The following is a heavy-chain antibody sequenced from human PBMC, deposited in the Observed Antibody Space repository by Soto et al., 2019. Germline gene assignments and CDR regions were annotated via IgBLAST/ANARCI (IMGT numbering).Heavy chain of an antibody. CDR3: ARAGYSYGYLVY. J-gene: IGHJ4*02. CDR1: GGTFSSYA. CDR2: IIPIFGTA. D-gene: IGHD5-18*01. V-gene: IGHV1-69*06. Sequence: ASVKVSCKASGGTFSSYAISWVRQAPGQGLEWMGGIIPIFGTANYAQKFQGRVTITADKSTSTAYMELSSLRSEDTAVYYCARAGYSYGYLVYWGQGTLVTVSS.